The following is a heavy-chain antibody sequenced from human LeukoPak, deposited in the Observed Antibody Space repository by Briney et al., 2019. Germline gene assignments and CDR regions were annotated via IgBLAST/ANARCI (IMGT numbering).Heavy chain of an antibody. J-gene: IGHJ4*02. CDR2: IYYSGST. Sequence: SQTLSLTCTVSGGSISSGGYYWSWIRQHPGKGLEWIGYIYYSGSTYYNPSLKSRVTISVDTSKNQFSLKLSSVTAADTAVYYCARVDAVVRGPDIRLDYWGQGTLVTVSS. D-gene: IGHD3-10*01. CDR3: ARVDAVVRGPDIRLDY. CDR1: GGSISSGGYY. V-gene: IGHV4-31*03.